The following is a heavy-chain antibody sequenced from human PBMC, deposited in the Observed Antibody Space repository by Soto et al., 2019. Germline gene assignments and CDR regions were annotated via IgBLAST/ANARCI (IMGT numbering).Heavy chain of an antibody. J-gene: IGHJ4*02. CDR1: GDSISTFY. CDR3: ARVRSNLFDY. D-gene: IGHD3-3*01. V-gene: IGHV4-59*01. CDR2: IHYSGST. Sequence: SETLSLTCTVSGDSISTFYWSWIRQPPGKGLEWIGYIHYSGSTNYNPSLKSQAIISVDTSKNQFSLKLSSVTAADTAVYFCARVRSNLFDYWGQGTLVTVSS.